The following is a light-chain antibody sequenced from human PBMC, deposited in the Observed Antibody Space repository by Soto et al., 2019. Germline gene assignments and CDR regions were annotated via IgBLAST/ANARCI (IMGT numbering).Light chain of an antibody. V-gene: IGKV1-5*03. CDR1: QTVISW. J-gene: IGKJ1*01. CDR3: QHFNGDSDA. Sequence: DIQMTQSPSSLSASGGDRVSITCRASQTVISWLAWYQQKXAKAPXLLIYKASTLKSGVPSWFTESGSVTEFTVSISSLQSDDFGTYYCQHFNGDSDALGKGTKVDI. CDR2: KAS.